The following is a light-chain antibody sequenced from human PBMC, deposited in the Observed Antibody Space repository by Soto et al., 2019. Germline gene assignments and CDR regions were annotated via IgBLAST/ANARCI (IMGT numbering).Light chain of an antibody. CDR3: QQYDNLPPLT. J-gene: IGKJ4*01. CDR1: QDISNY. Sequence: DIQMTQSPSSLSASVGDRVTITCQASQDISNYLNWYQQKPGKAPKLLIYDASNLETGVPSRFSGSGSWTDVTFTISSLQPEDIATYYCQQYDNLPPLTFGGGTKVEIK. CDR2: DAS. V-gene: IGKV1-33*01.